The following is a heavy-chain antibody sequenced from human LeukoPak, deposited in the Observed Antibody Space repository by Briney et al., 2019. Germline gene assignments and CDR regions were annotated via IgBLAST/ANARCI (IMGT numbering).Heavy chain of an antibody. CDR3: ANRDYDILTGYPY. J-gene: IGHJ4*02. V-gene: IGHV3-30*02. D-gene: IGHD3-9*01. CDR1: GFTFSSYG. CDR2: IPYDEKNK. Sequence: GGSLRLSCVTSGFTFSSYGMHWVRQAPGEGLEWVAFIPYDEKNKYYADSVRGRFTISRDNSKNTLYSQMNSLRAEDTAVYYCANRDYDILTGYPYWGQGTLVTVSS.